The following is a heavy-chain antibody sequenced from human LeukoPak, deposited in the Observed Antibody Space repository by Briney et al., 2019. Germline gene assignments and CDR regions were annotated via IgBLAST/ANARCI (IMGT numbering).Heavy chain of an antibody. V-gene: IGHV5-51*01. CDR2: IYPGDSDT. J-gene: IGHJ6*02. D-gene: IGHD2-2*01. CDR1: GYSFTSYW. CDR3: ARSILGYCSSTSCSYYYGMDV. Sequence: GESLKISCKGSGYSFTSYWIGWVRQMPGKGLEWMGIIYPGDSDTRYSPSFQGQVTISADKSISTAYLQWSSLKASDTAMYYCARSILGYCSSTSCSYYYGMDVWGQGTTVTVSS.